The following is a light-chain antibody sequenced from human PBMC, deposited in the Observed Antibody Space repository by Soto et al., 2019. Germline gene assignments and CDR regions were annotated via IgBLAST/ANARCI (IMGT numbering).Light chain of an antibody. CDR1: QSISSNY. V-gene: IGKV3-20*01. CDR2: GAS. CDR3: QQYGSSRWT. J-gene: IGKJ1*01. Sequence: EIVLTQSPGTQSLSPGERATLSCRASQSISSNYLAWYQQKPGQAPRLLIYGASSRATDIPDRFSGSGSGTDFTLTISRLEPEDFAVYYCQQYGSSRWTFGQGTKVEIK.